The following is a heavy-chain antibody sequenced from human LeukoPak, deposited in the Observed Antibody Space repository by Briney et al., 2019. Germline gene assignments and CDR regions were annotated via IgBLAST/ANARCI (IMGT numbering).Heavy chain of an antibody. CDR1: GFTFSSYE. CDR3: ARDYYDSSGYYSYYYYMDV. J-gene: IGHJ6*03. Sequence: GGSLRLSCAASGFTFSSYEMNWVRQAPGKGLEWVSYISSSGSTIYYADFVKGRFTISRDNAKNSLYLQMNSLRAEDTAVYYCARDYYDSSGYYSYYYYMDVWGKGTTVTISS. D-gene: IGHD3-22*01. V-gene: IGHV3-48*03. CDR2: ISSSGSTI.